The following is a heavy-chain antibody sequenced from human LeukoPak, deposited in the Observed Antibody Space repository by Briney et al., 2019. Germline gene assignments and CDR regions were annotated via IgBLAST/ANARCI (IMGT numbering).Heavy chain of an antibody. V-gene: IGHV4-31*03. J-gene: IGHJ4*02. CDR3: ASLYSSSWYPGTGYFDY. CDR1: GDSISSGGYY. Sequence: SETLSLTCTVSGDSISSGGYYWSWIRQHPGKGLEWVGYIYYSGSTYYNPSLKSRVTISVDTSKNQFSLKLSSVTAADTAVYYCASLYSSSWYPGTGYFDYWGQGTLVTVSS. CDR2: IYYSGST. D-gene: IGHD6-13*01.